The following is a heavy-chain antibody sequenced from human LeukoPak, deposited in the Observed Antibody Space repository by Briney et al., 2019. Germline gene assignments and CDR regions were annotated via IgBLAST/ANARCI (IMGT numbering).Heavy chain of an antibody. J-gene: IGHJ3*02. CDR2: INHSGST. Sequence: SETLSLTCAVYGGSFSGYYWSWIRQPPGKGLEWIGEINHSGSTNYNPSLKSRVTISVDTSKNQFSLKLSSVTAADTAVYYCAXGXXXXXXXGSYRRHWDAFDIWGQGTMVTVSS. D-gene: IGHD3-10*01. CDR1: GGSFSGYY. CDR3: AXGXXXXXXXGSYRRHWDAFDI. V-gene: IGHV4-34*01.